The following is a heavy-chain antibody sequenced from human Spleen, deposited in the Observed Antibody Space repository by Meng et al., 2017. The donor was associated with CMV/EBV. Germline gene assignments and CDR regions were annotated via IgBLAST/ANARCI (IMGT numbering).Heavy chain of an antibody. CDR2: ILYDGGNK. V-gene: IGHV3-30-3*01. Sequence: GESLKISCAASGFTFSSYAMHWVRQAPGKGLEWVAAILYDGGNKYYADSVKGRFTISRDNSKNRLYLQMNSLRAEDTDVYYCASGGVSITAARLGYWGQGTLVTVSS. CDR1: GFTFSSYA. CDR3: ASGGVSITAARLGY. D-gene: IGHD6-6*01. J-gene: IGHJ4*02.